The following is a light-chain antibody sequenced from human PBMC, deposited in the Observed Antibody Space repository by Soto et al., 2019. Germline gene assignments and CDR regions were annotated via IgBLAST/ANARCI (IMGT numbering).Light chain of an antibody. CDR3: QQYNSSPYT. CDR2: KAS. J-gene: IGKJ2*01. V-gene: IGKV1-5*03. Sequence: DIQMTQSPSTLSASVGDRVTITCRASQSISSWLAWYQQKPGKAPKLLIYKASSLESGVPSRSSGSGSGTEFTPTISSLQPDDFATYYCQQYNSSPYTSGQGTKLEIK. CDR1: QSISSW.